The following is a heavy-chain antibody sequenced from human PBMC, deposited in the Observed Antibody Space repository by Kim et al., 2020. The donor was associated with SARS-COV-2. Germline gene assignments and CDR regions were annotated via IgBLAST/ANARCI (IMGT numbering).Heavy chain of an antibody. Sequence: GGSLRLSCAASGFTFSSYAIHWVRQAPGKGLEWVAVISYDGSNKYYADSVKGRFTISRDNSKNTLYLQMNSLRAEDTAVYYCARGKSGYYYGMDVCGQGTTVTVSS. J-gene: IGHJ6*02. CDR1: GFTFSSYA. D-gene: IGHD3-10*01. V-gene: IGHV3-30*04. CDR2: ISYDGSNK. CDR3: ARGKSGYYYGMDV.